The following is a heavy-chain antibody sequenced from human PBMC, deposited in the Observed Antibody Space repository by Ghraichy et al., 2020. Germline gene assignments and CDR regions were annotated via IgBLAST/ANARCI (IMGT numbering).Heavy chain of an antibody. D-gene: IGHD3-22*01. CDR3: ARDRRYDSSGYFDL. J-gene: IGHJ2*01. V-gene: IGHV1-69*04. CDR1: GGTFSSYA. Sequence: SVKVSCKASGGTFSSYAISWVRQAPGQGLEWMGRIIPILGIANYAQKFQGRVTITADKSTSTAYMELSSLRSEDTAVYYCARDRRYDSSGYFDLWGRGTLVTVSS. CDR2: IIPILGIA.